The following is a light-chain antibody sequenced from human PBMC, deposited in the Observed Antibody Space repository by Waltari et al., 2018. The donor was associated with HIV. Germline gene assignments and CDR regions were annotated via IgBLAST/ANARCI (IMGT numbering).Light chain of an antibody. CDR3: AAWDDSLSGWV. J-gene: IGLJ3*02. V-gene: IGLV1-47*01. CDR1: SSNIGGNY. Sequence: QSVLTQPPSASETPGQRVTISCSGSSSNIGGNYVYWYQHLPGTAPKLLIYRNNQRPSWVPDRFSGSKSGASASRAISGLRSEDEADYYCAAWDDSLSGWVFGGGTKLTVL. CDR2: RNN.